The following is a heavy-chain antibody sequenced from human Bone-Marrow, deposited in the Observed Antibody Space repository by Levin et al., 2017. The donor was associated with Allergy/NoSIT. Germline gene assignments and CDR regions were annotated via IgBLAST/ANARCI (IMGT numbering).Heavy chain of an antibody. CDR3: ARDRGVVATIYFDY. J-gene: IGHJ4*02. V-gene: IGHV3-48*01. D-gene: IGHD5-24*01. Sequence: PGGSLRLSCAASGFTFSSYSMNWVRQAPGKGLEWVSYISSSSSTIYYADSVKVRFTISRDNAKNSLYLQMNSLRAEDAAVYYCARDRGVVATIYFDYWGQGTLVTVSS. CDR2: ISSSSSTI. CDR1: GFTFSSYS.